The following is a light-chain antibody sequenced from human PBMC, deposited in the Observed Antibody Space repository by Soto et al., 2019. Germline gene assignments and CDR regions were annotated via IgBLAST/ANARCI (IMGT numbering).Light chain of an antibody. CDR1: QSIRSR. CDR2: DAS. V-gene: IGKV1-5*01. Sequence: DIQMSQSPSSLSSSLGDRVTISVRASQSIRSRLAWFQQKPGKAPKLLIYDASSLESGVPQRFSGSGSGTEFTLTISSLQTDDFSTYYCQQYHSYWTFGQGTKVDIK. J-gene: IGKJ1*01. CDR3: QQYHSYWT.